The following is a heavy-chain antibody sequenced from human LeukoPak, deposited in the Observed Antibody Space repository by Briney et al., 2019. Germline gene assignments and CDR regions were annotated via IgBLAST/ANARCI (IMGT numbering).Heavy chain of an antibody. V-gene: IGHV3-30*02. D-gene: IGHD2-21*02. Sequence: GGSLRLSCAASGFIFSKYGMHWVRQAPGKGLEWVAFIWYGGTNKYYADSVKGRFTISRDKSKNTLYLQMNSLRVEDTAVYHCAKDGDCGSNCYWGQGTLVVVSS. CDR3: AKDGDCGSNCY. J-gene: IGHJ4*02. CDR1: GFIFSKYG. CDR2: IWYGGTNK.